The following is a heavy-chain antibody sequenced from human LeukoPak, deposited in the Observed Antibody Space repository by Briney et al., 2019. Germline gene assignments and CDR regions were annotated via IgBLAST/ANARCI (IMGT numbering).Heavy chain of an antibody. D-gene: IGHD5-18*01. CDR3: ARGPGYSYGSDYFDY. V-gene: IGHV1-2*02. J-gene: IGHJ4*02. Sequence: ASVKVSCKASGYTFTGYYMHWVRQAPGQGLEWMGWINPNSGGTNYAQKFQGRVTMTRDTSISTAYMELSRLRSDDTAVYYCARGPGYSYGSDYFDYWGQGTLVTVSS. CDR2: INPNSGGT. CDR1: GYTFTGYY.